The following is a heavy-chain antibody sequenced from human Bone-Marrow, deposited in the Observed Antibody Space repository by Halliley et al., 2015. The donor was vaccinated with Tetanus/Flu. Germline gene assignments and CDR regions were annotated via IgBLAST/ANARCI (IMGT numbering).Heavy chain of an antibody. J-gene: IGHJ4*02. Sequence: TLSLTCSVSGGSFSSTNWWTWVRQSPGKGLEWIGEIYHSGSTNYNPSLKSRLTMSVDKSKKEFSLQLTSVTAADTAVYFCARASGIVVISLEEIRFDSWGQGILVTVSA. CDR3: ARASGIVVISLEEIRFDS. CDR1: GGSFSSTNW. V-gene: IGHV4-4*01. CDR2: IYHSGST. D-gene: IGHD2-15*01.